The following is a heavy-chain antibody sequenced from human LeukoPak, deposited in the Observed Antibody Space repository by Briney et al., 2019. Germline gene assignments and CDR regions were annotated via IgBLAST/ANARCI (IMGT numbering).Heavy chain of an antibody. V-gene: IGHV3-74*01. D-gene: IGHD1-26*01. CDR2: IYSDGIST. CDR1: GFTFSSYW. CDR3: AKRGAEVGTTIAPGDY. J-gene: IGHJ4*02. Sequence: GGSLRLSCAASGFTFSSYWMHWVRQAPGKGLVWVSRIYSDGISTSYADSVKGRFTISRDNAKNTLYLQMNSLKAEDTAIYYCAKRGAEVGTTIAPGDYWGQGSLVTVSS.